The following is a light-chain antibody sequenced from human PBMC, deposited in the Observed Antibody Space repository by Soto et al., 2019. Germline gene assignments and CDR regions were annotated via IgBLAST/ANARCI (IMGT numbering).Light chain of an antibody. V-gene: IGKV1-27*01. CDR1: QGIGNY. J-gene: IGKJ4*01. CDR2: DAS. Sequence: DIQMTHSPSPLSASIGDRVTITCRASQGIGNYLAWYQQKPGQVPKLLICDASTLQSGVPSRFSGSGSGTEFTLTITNLQPEDVATYYCQRYNSALLTFGGGTKVEIK. CDR3: QRYNSALLT.